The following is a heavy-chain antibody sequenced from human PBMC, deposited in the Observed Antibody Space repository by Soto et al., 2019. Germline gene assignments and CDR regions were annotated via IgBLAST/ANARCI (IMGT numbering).Heavy chain of an antibody. CDR3: AREKSRDFWSGYQDAFDI. CDR1: GYTFTSYY. D-gene: IGHD3-3*01. V-gene: IGHV1-46*03. Sequence: GASVKVSCKASGYTFTSYYMHWVRQAPGQGLEWMGIINPSGGSTSYAQKFQGRVTMTRDTSTSTVYMELSSLRSEDTAVYYCAREKSRDFWSGYQDAFDIWGQGTMVTVSS. CDR2: INPSGGST. J-gene: IGHJ3*02.